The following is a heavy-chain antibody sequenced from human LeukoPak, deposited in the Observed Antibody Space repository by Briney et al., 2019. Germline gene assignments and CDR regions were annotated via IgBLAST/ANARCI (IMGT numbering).Heavy chain of an antibody. CDR3: ARDFQRLGSDAFDF. CDR2: AYHTGST. Sequence: SETLSLTCTVSGVSISSHYWNWIRQPPGKGLEWVGYAYHTGSTSSNPSLKSRATMSVDTSKNQFSLRLTSLTAADTAVYYCARDFQRLGSDAFDFWGQGTMVTVSS. CDR1: GVSISSHY. D-gene: IGHD2-15*01. V-gene: IGHV4-59*11. J-gene: IGHJ3*01.